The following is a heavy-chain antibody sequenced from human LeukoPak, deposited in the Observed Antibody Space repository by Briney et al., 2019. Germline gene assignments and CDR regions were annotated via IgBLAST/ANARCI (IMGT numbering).Heavy chain of an antibody. V-gene: IGHV1-69*05. CDR1: GGTFSSNA. CDR3: ARTYYDFWSGYTDV. D-gene: IGHD3-3*01. J-gene: IGHJ6*03. Sequence: GSSVKVSCKASGGTFSSNAIGWVRQAPGQGLEWMGGIIPIFGTANCAQRFQGRVTITTDESTSTAYMELSSLRSEDTAVYYCARTYYDFWSGYTDVWGKGTTVTVSS. CDR2: IIPIFGTA.